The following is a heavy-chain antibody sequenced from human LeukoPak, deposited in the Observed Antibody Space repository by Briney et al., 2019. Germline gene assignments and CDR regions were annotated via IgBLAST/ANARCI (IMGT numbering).Heavy chain of an antibody. D-gene: IGHD6-19*01. CDR1: GFTFTSSA. CDR3: AARSSYSSGWNFDY. Sequence: SVKVSCKTSGFTFTSSAVQWVRQARGQRLEWIGWIVVGSGNTNYAQKFQERVTITRDMSTSTAYMELSSLRSGDTAVYYCAARSSYSSGWNFDYWGQGTLVTVSS. V-gene: IGHV1-58*01. CDR2: IVVGSGNT. J-gene: IGHJ4*02.